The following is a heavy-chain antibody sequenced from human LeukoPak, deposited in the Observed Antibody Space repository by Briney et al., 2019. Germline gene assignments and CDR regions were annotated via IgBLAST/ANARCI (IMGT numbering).Heavy chain of an antibody. V-gene: IGHV3-74*01. J-gene: IGHJ4*02. CDR2: INSDGSST. CDR1: GFTFSSYW. CDR3: ARGPRTYLDY. Sequence: GGSLRLSCAASGFTFSSYWMHWVRQAPGKGLAWVSRINSDGSSTNYADSVKGRFTISRDNAKNTLYLQMNSLRAEDTAVYYCARGPRTYLDYWGQGTLVTVSS.